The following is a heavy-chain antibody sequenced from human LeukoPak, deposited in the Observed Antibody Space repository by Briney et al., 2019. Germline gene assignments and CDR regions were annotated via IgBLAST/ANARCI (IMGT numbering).Heavy chain of an antibody. CDR1: GFTFSSYW. Sequence: GGSLRLSCEASGFTFSSYWMTWVRQAPGKGLEWVANIKQDGSEEYYVDSVKGRFTISRDNAKNSLYLQLNSLRAEDTAVYYCARDSPERGYSYGPLDNYFDYWGQGTLVTVSS. V-gene: IGHV3-7*01. CDR2: IKQDGSEE. J-gene: IGHJ4*02. D-gene: IGHD5-18*01. CDR3: ARDSPERGYSYGPLDNYFDY.